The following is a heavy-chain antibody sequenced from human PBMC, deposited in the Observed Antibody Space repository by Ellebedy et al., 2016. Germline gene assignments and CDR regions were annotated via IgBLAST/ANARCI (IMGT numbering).Heavy chain of an antibody. CDR3: ARHPATGAYYDILTGYYSGYFDY. Sequence: SETLSLTCTVSGGSISSSSYYWGWIRQPPGKGLEWIGSIYYSGSTYYNPSLKSRVTISVDTSKNQFSLKLSSVTAADTAVYYCARHPATGAYYDILTGYYSGYFDYWGQGTLVTVSS. CDR1: GGSISSSSYY. J-gene: IGHJ4*02. CDR2: IYYSGST. D-gene: IGHD3-9*01. V-gene: IGHV4-39*01.